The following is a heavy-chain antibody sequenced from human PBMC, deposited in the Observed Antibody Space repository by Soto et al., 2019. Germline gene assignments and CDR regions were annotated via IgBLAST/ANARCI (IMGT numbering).Heavy chain of an antibody. J-gene: IGHJ1*01. CDR1: GFSLSTYGVG. V-gene: IGHV2-5*02. CDR3: AHRYGVRYGVSNYDSSGHHSESFQY. CDR2: IYWDDDK. Sequence: QITLKESGPTLVKPTQTLTLTCTFSGFSLSTYGVGVGWIRQPPGKALEWLALIYWDDDKRYSPSLKSRLTTPQHTTKSPVILTMTNLAPVDTATYDCAHRYGVRYGVSNYDSSGHHSESFQYWGQGTLVTVSS. D-gene: IGHD3-22*01.